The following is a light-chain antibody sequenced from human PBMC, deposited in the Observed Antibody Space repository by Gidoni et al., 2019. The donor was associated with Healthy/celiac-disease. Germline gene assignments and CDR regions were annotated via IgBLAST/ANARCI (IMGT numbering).Light chain of an antibody. V-gene: IGKV4-1*01. CDR3: QQYYSTPVT. Sequence: DIVMTQSPDSLAVSLGERATINCKSSQSVLYSSNNKNYLAWYQQKPGQPPKLLIYWASTRESGVPDRFSGSGSGTDFTLTISSLQAKDVAVYYCQQYYSTPVTFXQXTKLEIK. CDR2: WAS. CDR1: QSVLYSSNNKNY. J-gene: IGKJ2*01.